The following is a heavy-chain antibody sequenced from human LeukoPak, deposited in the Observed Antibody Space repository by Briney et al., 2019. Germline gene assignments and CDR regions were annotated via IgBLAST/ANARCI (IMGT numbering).Heavy chain of an antibody. Sequence: PGRSLRLSCAASGFTFSSYSMNWVRQAPGKGLEWVSSISSDSYYIYYADSVRGRFTISRDNAKNSLYLQMNSLRAEDTAVYYCAELGITMIGGVWGKGTTVTISS. CDR3: AELGITMIGGV. J-gene: IGHJ6*04. CDR1: GFTFSSYS. CDR2: ISSDSYYI. D-gene: IGHD3-10*02. V-gene: IGHV3-21*01.